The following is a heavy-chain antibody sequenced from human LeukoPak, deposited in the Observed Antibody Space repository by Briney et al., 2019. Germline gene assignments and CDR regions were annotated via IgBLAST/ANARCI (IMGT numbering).Heavy chain of an antibody. CDR2: IYYSGGT. J-gene: IGHJ5*02. CDR1: GGSISSYY. Sequence: PSETLSLTCTVSGGSISSYYWSWIRQPPGKGLEWIGYIYYSGGTNYNPSLKSRVTISVDTSKNQFSLKLSSVTAADTAVYYCARSLDPWFDPWGQGTLVTVSS. D-gene: IGHD1-1*01. V-gene: IGHV4-59*01. CDR3: ARSLDPWFDP.